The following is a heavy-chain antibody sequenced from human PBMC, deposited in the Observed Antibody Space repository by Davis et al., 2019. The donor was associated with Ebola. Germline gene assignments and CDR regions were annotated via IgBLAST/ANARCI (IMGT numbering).Heavy chain of an antibody. Sequence: GGSLRLSCAASGFTFNTYWMHWVRQAPGKGLEWVSAISGSGGSTYYADSVKGRFTISIDNSKNTLYLQMNSLRAEDTAVYYCRGGPYYFDYWGQGTLVTVSS. CDR3: RGGPYYFDY. V-gene: IGHV3-23*01. CDR1: GFTFNTYW. CDR2: ISGSGGST. J-gene: IGHJ4*02. D-gene: IGHD3-16*01.